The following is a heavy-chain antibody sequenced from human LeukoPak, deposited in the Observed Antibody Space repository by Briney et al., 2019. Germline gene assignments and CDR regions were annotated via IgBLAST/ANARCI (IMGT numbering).Heavy chain of an antibody. D-gene: IGHD2-2*01. CDR3: ARCCSSTSLEYGMDV. CDR2: INHSGST. CDR1: GGSFSGYY. V-gene: IGHV4-34*01. J-gene: IGHJ6*02. Sequence: SETLSLTCAVYGGSFSGYYWSWIRQPPGKGLEWIGEINHSGSTNYNPSLKSRVTISVDTSKNQSSLKLSSVTAADTAVYYCARCCSSTSLEYGMDVWGQGTTVTVSS.